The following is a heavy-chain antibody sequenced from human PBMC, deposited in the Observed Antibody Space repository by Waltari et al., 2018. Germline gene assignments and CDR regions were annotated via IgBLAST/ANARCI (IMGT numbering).Heavy chain of an antibody. V-gene: IGHV4-59*01. CDR3: ASNNLDSSSSDY. CDR1: GGSISSYY. CDR2: IYYSGST. J-gene: IGHJ4*02. Sequence: QVQLQESGPGLVKPSETLSLTCTVSGGSISSYYWSWIRQPPGKGLEWIGYIYYSGSTNYNPSLKSRVTISVDTSKNQFSLKLSSVTAADTAVYYCASNNLDSSSSDYWGQGTLVTVSS. D-gene: IGHD6-6*01.